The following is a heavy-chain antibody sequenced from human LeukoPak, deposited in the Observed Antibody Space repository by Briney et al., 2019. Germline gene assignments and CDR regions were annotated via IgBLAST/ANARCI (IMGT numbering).Heavy chain of an antibody. Sequence: SETLSLTCTVSGGSISSYYWSWIRQPPGKGLEWIGYIYYSGSTNYNPSLKSRVTISVDTSKNQFSLKLSSVTAADTAVYYCARSSGWYTGAGNWGQGTLVTVSS. CDR2: IYYSGST. CDR3: ARSSGWYTGAGN. J-gene: IGHJ4*02. V-gene: IGHV4-59*08. D-gene: IGHD6-19*01. CDR1: GGSISSYY.